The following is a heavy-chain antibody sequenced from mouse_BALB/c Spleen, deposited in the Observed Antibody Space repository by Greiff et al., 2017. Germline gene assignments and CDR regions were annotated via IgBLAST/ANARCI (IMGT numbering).Heavy chain of an antibody. CDR3: TRSNWDRAMDY. D-gene: IGHD4-1*02. CDR2: IDPETGGT. Sequence: QVQLQQSGAELVRPGASVTLSCKASGYTFTDYEMHWVKQTPVHGLEWIGAIDPETGGTAYNQKFKGKATLTADKSSSTAYMELRSLTSEDSAVYYCTRSNWDRAMDYWGQGTSVTVSS. CDR1: GYTFTDYE. V-gene: IGHV1-15*01. J-gene: IGHJ4*01.